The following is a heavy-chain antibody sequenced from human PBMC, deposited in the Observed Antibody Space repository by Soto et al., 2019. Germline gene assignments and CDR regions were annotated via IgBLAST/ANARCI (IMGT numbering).Heavy chain of an antibody. CDR3: ASWRGGYTYGLDH. CDR1: GCTFSSQW. D-gene: IGHD5-18*01. V-gene: IGHV3-74*01. J-gene: IGHJ4*02. CDR2: INNDGTST. Sequence: GGSLRLSCAASGCTFSSQWLHWVRQAPGKGLVWISRINNDGTSTNYADSVKGRFTVSRDNAKKTMSLQMNSLRAEDTAVYYCASWRGGYTYGLDHWGQGTPVTVSS.